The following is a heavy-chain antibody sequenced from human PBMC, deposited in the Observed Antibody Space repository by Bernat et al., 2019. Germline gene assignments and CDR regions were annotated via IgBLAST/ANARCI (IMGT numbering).Heavy chain of an antibody. CDR1: GFTFSSYA. CDR3: LGAPVDY. Sequence: EVQLLESGGGLVQPGGSLRLSCAASGFTFSSYAMSWVRQAPGKGLEWVSAISGSGGSTYYADSVKGRFTISRDNSKNSLYLQMHSLRADDTAVYYCLGAPVDYWGQGTLVTVSS. CDR2: ISGSGGST. D-gene: IGHD1-14*01. V-gene: IGHV3-23*01. J-gene: IGHJ4*02.